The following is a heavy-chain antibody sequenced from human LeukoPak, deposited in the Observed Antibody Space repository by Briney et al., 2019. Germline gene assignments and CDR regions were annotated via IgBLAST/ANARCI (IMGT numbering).Heavy chain of an antibody. Sequence: PSETLSLTCTVSGGSISSYYWSWVRQPPGKGLEWVGYIYYSGSTNYNPSLKSRVTISVATSKNQFSLKLSSVTAADTAVYYCASTSEGYCSGGSCYATPYFDYWGQGTLVTVSS. CDR3: ASTSEGYCSGGSCYATPYFDY. D-gene: IGHD2-15*01. V-gene: IGHV4-59*01. J-gene: IGHJ4*02. CDR1: GGSISSYY. CDR2: IYYSGST.